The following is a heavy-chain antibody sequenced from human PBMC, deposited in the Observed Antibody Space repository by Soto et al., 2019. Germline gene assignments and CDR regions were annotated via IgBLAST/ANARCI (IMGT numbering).Heavy chain of an antibody. V-gene: IGHV1-8*01. CDR3: ARGVDAGVDV. CDR2: MSPNSGAT. J-gene: IGHJ6*02. D-gene: IGHD1-1*01. CDR1: GYTFTTYD. Sequence: VASLKVSCKASGYTFTTYDINWVRQATGQGLEWLGWMSPNSGATGYAQKFQGRVTMTRDTSMTTAYMELSNLRSEDTAMYYCARGVDAGVDVWGQGTTVTVSS.